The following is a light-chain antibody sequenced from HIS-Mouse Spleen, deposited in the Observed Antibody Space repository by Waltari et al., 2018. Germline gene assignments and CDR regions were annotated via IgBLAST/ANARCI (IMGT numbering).Light chain of an antibody. Sequence: AIQMTQSPSSLSASVRDRVTITCRARQGIRNDLGWYQQKPGNAPKHLIYAASRLQVGVPSRFSGSGSGTDFTRTISSLQPEDFATYYCLQDYNYPRTFGQGTKVEIK. J-gene: IGKJ1*01. V-gene: IGKV1-6*01. CDR3: LQDYNYPRT. CDR2: AAS. CDR1: QGIRND.